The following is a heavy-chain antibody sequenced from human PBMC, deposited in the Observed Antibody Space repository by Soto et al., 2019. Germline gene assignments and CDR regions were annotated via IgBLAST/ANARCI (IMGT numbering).Heavy chain of an antibody. Sequence: DVQLLESGGGLVQPGGSLRLSCAASGFTFSSFAMTWVRQAPGKGLEWVSGIGGSGGGTYNADSVEGRFIISRDNSKNTLYLQMSSLRAADTAVYYCAESGGRCLSPRCLATGWYFDLWGRGTLVTVSS. V-gene: IGHV3-23*01. D-gene: IGHD2-2*01. CDR1: GFTFSSFA. CDR2: IGGSGGGT. CDR3: AESGGRCLSPRCLATGWYFDL. J-gene: IGHJ2*01.